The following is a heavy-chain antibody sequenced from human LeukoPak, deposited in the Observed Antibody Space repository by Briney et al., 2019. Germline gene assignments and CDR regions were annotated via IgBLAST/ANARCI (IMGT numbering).Heavy chain of an antibody. V-gene: IGHV3-48*01. D-gene: IGHD2-2*01. CDR2: ISGSSSTI. CDR3: ARVRAGHQFDY. CDR1: GFTFSSYS. Sequence: PGGSLRLSCAASGFTFSSYSMNWVRQAPGKGLEWVSYISGSSSTIYYANSVKGRFTISRDNAKNSLYLQMNSLRAEDTAVYYCARVRAGHQFDYWGQGSLVTVSS. J-gene: IGHJ4*02.